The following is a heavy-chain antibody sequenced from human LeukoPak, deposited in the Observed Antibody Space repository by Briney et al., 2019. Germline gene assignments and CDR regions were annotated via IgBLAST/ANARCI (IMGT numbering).Heavy chain of an antibody. CDR1: GFTFSDYY. V-gene: IGHV3-11*01. CDR3: AKDSRGWLTYGMDV. CDR2: ISNSGSTV. J-gene: IGHJ6*02. D-gene: IGHD4/OR15-4a*01. Sequence: PGGSLRLSCAASGFTFSDYYMTWLRQAPGKGLEWLSYISNSGSTVFYADSVKGRFTISRDDAKNSLYLQMNSLRAEDTALYYCAKDSRGWLTYGMDVWGQGTTVTVSS.